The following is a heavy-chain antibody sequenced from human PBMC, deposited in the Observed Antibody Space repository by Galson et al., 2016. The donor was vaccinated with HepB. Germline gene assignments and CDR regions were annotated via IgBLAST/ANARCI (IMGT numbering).Heavy chain of an antibody. V-gene: IGHV3-73*01. D-gene: IGHD3-9*01. Sequence: CLRLSCAASGFTFSDAAIYWVRQASGKGLEWLGRMRSKANNYATAYAAAVKGRFAISRDDSKNTAYLQMNSLKTDDTAVYYCMGYFDSGPWGQGTLVIVSS. J-gene: IGHJ5*02. CDR2: MRSKANNYAT. CDR3: MGYFDSGP. CDR1: GFTFSDAA.